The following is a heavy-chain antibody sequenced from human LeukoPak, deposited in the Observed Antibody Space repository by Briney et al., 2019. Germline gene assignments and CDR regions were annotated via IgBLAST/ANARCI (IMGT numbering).Heavy chain of an antibody. V-gene: IGHV1-2*02. CDR1: GYSFTGYY. J-gene: IGHJ5*02. CDR2: INPNCGGT. Sequence: SVKVCCKASGYSFTGYYIHWVRPAPGQGLGWMGWINPNCGGTNYAQKFQGRVTMTRDTSISTAYMELSRLRSDHTAVYYCARGDIVVLPAGIPHNWFDPWGQGTLVTVSS. D-gene: IGHD2-2*02. CDR3: ARGDIVVLPAGIPHNWFDP.